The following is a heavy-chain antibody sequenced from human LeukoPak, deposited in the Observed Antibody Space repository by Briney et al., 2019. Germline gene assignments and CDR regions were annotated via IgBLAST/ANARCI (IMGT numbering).Heavy chain of an antibody. V-gene: IGHV4-34*01. CDR2: INDSGGT. CDR1: GGSFSGYY. CDR3: VRGRGSPYFYDSSGFYYFHYGMDV. J-gene: IGHJ6*02. D-gene: IGHD3-22*01. Sequence: SEALSLTCTVYGGSFSGYYWTWIRQPPGKELEWIEDINDSGGTNYNPSLKNRVTISVDTDTSKNQFSLKLSSVTAADTAVYYCVRGRGSPYFYDSSGFYYFHYGMDVWGQGTTVTVSS.